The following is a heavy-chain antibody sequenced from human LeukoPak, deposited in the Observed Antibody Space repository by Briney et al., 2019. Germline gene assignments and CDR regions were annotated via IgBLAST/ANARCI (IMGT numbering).Heavy chain of an antibody. V-gene: IGHV3-74*01. CDR2: IDHDGDSA. J-gene: IGHJ5*01. Sequence: GGSLRLSCVASGFTFSSYWMHWVRQAPGKGLVWVARIDHDGDSATYADSVKGRFTISRDNSKNTLYLQMNSLRAEDTAVYYCAKDISGFDPWGQGTLVTVSS. CDR3: AKDISGFDP. CDR1: GFTFSSYW.